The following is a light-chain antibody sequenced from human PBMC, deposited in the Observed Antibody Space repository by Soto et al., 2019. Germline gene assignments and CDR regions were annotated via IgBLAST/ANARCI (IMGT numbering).Light chain of an antibody. CDR3: QQSFVTPRT. CDR2: DPT. J-gene: IGKJ1*01. Sequence: DVQVTQSPSSLSASVGDRVTITCRASQNIKTYLNWYQHKPGRAPKLLIHDPTTLQPGVPSGFTGSGSGTDFTLTISSLQPEDFATYYCQQSFVTPRTFGQGTKVDIK. CDR1: QNIKTY. V-gene: IGKV1-39*01.